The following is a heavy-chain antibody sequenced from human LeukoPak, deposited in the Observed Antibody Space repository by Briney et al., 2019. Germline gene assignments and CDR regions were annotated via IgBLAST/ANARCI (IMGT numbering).Heavy chain of an antibody. Sequence: GGSLRLSCAASGFTFNTYGMSWVRQAPGKGLEWVSLISGSGGSTDYADSVKGRFTISRDNSKNTLYLQMNSLRAEDTAVYYCAKVEWLVRGGYFDYWGQGILVTVSS. V-gene: IGHV3-23*01. J-gene: IGHJ4*02. CDR1: GFTFNTYG. D-gene: IGHD6-19*01. CDR3: AKVEWLVRGGYFDY. CDR2: ISGSGGST.